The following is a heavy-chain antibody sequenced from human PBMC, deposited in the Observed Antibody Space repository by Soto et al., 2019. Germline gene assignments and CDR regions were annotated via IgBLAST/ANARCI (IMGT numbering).Heavy chain of an antibody. V-gene: IGHV3-7*05. CDR2: IKQDESRK. CDR3: ARDVSPGDSTYYLDAFDI. J-gene: IGHJ3*02. Sequence: EVQLVESGGGLVQPGESLRLTCAASGFSLSNYWMTWVRQAPGKGLEWVANIKQDESRKSYLDSVRGRFTISRDNARNSLYLQMNSLRAEDTALYYCARDVSPGDSTYYLDAFDIWGQGTMVTASS. CDR1: GFSLSNYW. D-gene: IGHD3-22*01.